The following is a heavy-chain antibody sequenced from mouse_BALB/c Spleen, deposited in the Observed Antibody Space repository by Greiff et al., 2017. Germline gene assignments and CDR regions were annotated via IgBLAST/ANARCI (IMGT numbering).Heavy chain of an antibody. Sequence: EVKLVESGPSLVKPSQTLSLTCSVTGDSITSGYWNWIRKFPGNKLEYMGYISYSGSTYYNPSLKSRISITRDTSKNQYYLQLNSVTTEDTATYYCASLIYYGYDDAMDYWGQGTSVTVSS. J-gene: IGHJ4*01. CDR1: GDSITSGY. CDR2: ISYSGST. V-gene: IGHV3-8*02. CDR3: ASLIYYGYDDAMDY. D-gene: IGHD2-2*01.